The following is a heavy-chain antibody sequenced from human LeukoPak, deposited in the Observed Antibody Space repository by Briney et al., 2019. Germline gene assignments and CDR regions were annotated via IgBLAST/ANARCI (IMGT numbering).Heavy chain of an antibody. V-gene: IGHV3-30*18. Sequence: GGALRLSWAASRVTFSSYCRQWVRQAPDKGLEWVAVISYDGSNKYYADSVKGRFTVSRDNSKNTLYLQMNSLRAEDTAVYYCAKSLWFGELLYWGQGTLVTVSS. D-gene: IGHD3-10*01. CDR2: ISYDGSNK. J-gene: IGHJ4*02. CDR3: AKSLWFGELLY. CDR1: RVTFSSYC.